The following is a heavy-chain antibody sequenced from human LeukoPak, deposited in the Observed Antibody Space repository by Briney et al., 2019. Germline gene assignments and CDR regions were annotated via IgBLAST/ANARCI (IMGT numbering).Heavy chain of an antibody. Sequence: SETLSLTCTVSGGSISSSSYYWGWIRQPPGKGLEWIGSIYYSGSTYYNPSLKSRVTISVDTSKNQFSLKLSSVTAADTAVYYCARDRGRSARGHYYGMDVWGQGTAVAVSS. J-gene: IGHJ6*02. CDR1: GGSISSSSYY. D-gene: IGHD2-15*01. CDR2: IYYSGST. CDR3: ARDRGRSARGHYYGMDV. V-gene: IGHV4-39*02.